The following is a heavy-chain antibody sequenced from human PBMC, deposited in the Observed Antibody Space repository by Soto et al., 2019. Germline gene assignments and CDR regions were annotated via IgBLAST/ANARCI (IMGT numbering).Heavy chain of an antibody. CDR1: GFTFSSYA. J-gene: IGHJ3*02. D-gene: IGHD6-13*01. CDR2: ISGSGGST. Sequence: EVQLLESGGGLVQPGGSLRLSCAASGFTFSSYAMSWVRQAPGKGLEWVSAISGSGGSTYYADSVKGRFTISRDNFKNTLYLEMNSLRDEDTAVYYCAKDRSSWYRAFHIWGQGTMVTVSS. CDR3: AKDRSSWYRAFHI. V-gene: IGHV3-23*01.